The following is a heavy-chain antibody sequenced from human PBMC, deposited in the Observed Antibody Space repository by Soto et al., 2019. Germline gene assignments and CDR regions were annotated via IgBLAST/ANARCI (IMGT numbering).Heavy chain of an antibody. CDR1: GFTFSSYG. D-gene: IGHD2-21*02. CDR3: AKDGSHSENDCGGDCYYGY. J-gene: IGHJ4*02. Sequence: VQLVESGGGVVQPGRSLRLSCAASGFTFSSYGMHWVRQAPGEGLEWVAVISYDGSNKYYADSVKGRFTISRDNSKNTLYLQMNSLRAENTAVYYCAKDGSHSENDCGGDCYYGYWGQGTLVTVSS. CDR2: ISYDGSNK. V-gene: IGHV3-30*18.